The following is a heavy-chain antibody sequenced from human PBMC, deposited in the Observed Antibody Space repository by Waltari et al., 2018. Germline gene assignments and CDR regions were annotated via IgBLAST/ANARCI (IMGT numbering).Heavy chain of an antibody. J-gene: IGHJ4*02. CDR2: INPNSGNT. CDR3: ARVMGSVDF. D-gene: IGHD3-16*01. V-gene: IGHV1-8*03. Sequence: QVQLVQSGAEVKKPGASVKVSCKASGYTFTSYDINWVRQAAGQGLEWKGRINPNSGNTCYGQRVQGRLTITRDTSRSTAYMELSSLGSENTAIYYGARVMGSVDFWGQGTLVTVSS. CDR1: GYTFTSYD.